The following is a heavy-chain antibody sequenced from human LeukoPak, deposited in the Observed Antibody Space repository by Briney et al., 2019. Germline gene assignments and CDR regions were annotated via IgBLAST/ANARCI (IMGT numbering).Heavy chain of an antibody. V-gene: IGHV3-30-3*01. CDR2: ISYDGSNK. CDR1: GFTFSSYA. D-gene: IGHD6-13*01. J-gene: IGHJ4*02. Sequence: GGSLRLSCAASGFTFSSYAMHWVRQAPGKGLEWVAVISYDGSNKYYADSVKGRFTISRDNSKNTLYLQMNSLRAEDTAVYYCAKAAHSSSWYYFDYWGQGTLVTVSS. CDR3: AKAAHSSSWYYFDY.